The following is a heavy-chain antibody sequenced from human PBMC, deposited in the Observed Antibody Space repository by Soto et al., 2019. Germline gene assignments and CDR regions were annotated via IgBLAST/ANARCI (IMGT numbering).Heavy chain of an antibody. CDR3: ARERGSARYKSYFDY. CDR1: GLTFSSSG. V-gene: IGHV3-33*01. J-gene: IGHJ4*02. CDR2: IWYDGSSN. Sequence: GGSLRLSCAASGLTFSSSGMHWVRQAPGKGLEWVAVIWYDGSSNYYADSVKGRFTISRDNSKNTLYLQMNSLRAEDTAVYYCARERGSARYKSYFDYWGQGALVTVSS. D-gene: IGHD3-9*01.